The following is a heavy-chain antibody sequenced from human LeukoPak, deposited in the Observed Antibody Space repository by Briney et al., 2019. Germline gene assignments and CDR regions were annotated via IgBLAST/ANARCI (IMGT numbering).Heavy chain of an antibody. J-gene: IGHJ4*02. CDR3: ARGVRVLAARPYYFDY. D-gene: IGHD6-6*01. CDR1: GVSISSGGYY. CDR2: IYYSGST. Sequence: PSQTLSLTCTVSGVSISSGGYYWSWIRQHPGKGLEWIGYIYYSGSTYYNPSLKSRVTISVDTSKNQFSLKLSSVTAADPAVYYCARGVRVLAARPYYFDYWGQGTLVTVSS. V-gene: IGHV4-31*03.